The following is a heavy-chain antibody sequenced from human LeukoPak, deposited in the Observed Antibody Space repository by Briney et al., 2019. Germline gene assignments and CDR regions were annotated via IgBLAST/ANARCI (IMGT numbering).Heavy chain of an antibody. Sequence: GGSLILSCAASGFTFSSYEMNWVRQAPGMGLEWISYISSSGSTMYYADSVKGRFTISRDNAKNSLYLQMNSLRAEDTAIYYCASSSWYALDYWGQGTLVTVSS. D-gene: IGHD6-13*01. CDR3: ASSSWYALDY. V-gene: IGHV3-48*03. J-gene: IGHJ4*02. CDR1: GFTFSSYE. CDR2: ISSSGSTM.